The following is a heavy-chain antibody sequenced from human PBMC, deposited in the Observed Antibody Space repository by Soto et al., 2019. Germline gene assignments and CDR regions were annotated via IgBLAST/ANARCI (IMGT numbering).Heavy chain of an antibody. V-gene: IGHV1-46*01. CDR1: GYTFSGYY. D-gene: IGHD3-10*01. CDR2: FKPTGGGST. Sequence: QVQLVQSGAEVKKPGASVKLSCKPSGYTFSGYYVHWVRQAPGQGLEWMGVFKPTGGGSTSYAQRFQGRVSVSRETARGTVYLELSSLRLDDTAVYFFASAFSSGVEMDVWGQGTRVTVSS. J-gene: IGHJ6*02. CDR3: ASAFSSGVEMDV.